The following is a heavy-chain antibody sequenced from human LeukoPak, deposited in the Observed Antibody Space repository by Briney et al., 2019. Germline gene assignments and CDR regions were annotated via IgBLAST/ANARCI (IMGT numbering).Heavy chain of an antibody. CDR3: ARSTEWLYYFDS. V-gene: IGHV4-59*01. Sequence: PSETLSLTCTVSGDXISTYYWSWIRQPPGKGLELFGYISYSGSTNYNPSLKSRVTISVDTSKNQFSLKLSSVTAADTAVYYCARSTEWLYYFDSWGQGALVTVSS. CDR2: ISYSGST. D-gene: IGHD3-3*01. J-gene: IGHJ4*02. CDR1: GDXISTYY.